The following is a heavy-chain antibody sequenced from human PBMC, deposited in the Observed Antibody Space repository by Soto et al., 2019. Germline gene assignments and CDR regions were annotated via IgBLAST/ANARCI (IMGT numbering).Heavy chain of an antibody. CDR1: GGSFSGYY. V-gene: IGHV4-34*01. CDR2: INHSGST. D-gene: IGHD5-18*01. J-gene: IGHJ4*02. CDR3: ARGGIQLWLD. Sequence: QVQLQQWGAGLLKPSETLSLTCAVYGGSFSGYYWSWIRQPPGKGLEWIGEINHSGSTNYNPSLKSRVTISVDTSKNQFSLKLSSVTAAEPAVYYWARGGIQLWLDWGQGTLVTVSS.